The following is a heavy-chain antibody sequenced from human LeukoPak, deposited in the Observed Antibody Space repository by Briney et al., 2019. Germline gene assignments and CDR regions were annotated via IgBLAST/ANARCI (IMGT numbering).Heavy chain of an antibody. J-gene: IGHJ4*02. CDR1: GDSVSSNDAA. D-gene: IGHD4-23*01. Sequence: SQTLSLICAISGDSVSSNDAAWNWIRQSPSRGLEWLGRTYYRSKWYNDYAVSVKSRITITPDTFKNQFSLQLTSMIPEDTAVYYCARNSMFDYWGQGTLVTVSS. CDR3: ARNSMFDY. CDR2: TYYRSKWYN. V-gene: IGHV6-1*01.